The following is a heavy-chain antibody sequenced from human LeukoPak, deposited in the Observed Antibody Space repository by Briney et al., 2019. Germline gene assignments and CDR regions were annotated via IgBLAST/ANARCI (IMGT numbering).Heavy chain of an antibody. D-gene: IGHD6-19*01. Sequence: PAGSLRLSCAASGFTFSSYSVNWVRQAPGKGLEWVSSISSSSSYIYYADSVKGRFTISRDNAKNSLYLQMNSMRAEDTAVYYCASSRSVAGMDYWGQGTLVTVSS. V-gene: IGHV3-21*01. J-gene: IGHJ4*02. CDR1: GFTFSSYS. CDR3: ASSRSVAGMDY. CDR2: ISSSSSYI.